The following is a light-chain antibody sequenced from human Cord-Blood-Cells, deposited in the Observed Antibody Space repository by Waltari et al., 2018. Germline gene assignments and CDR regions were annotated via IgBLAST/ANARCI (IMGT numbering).Light chain of an antibody. V-gene: IGKV1-8*01. J-gene: IGKJ3*01. Sequence: AMRMTQSPSSLFASTGDRYTITCRASQGISSYLAWYQQKPGKAPKLLIYAASTLQSGVPSRFSGSGSGTDFTLTISCLQSEDFATYYCQQYYSYPFTFGPGTKVDIK. CDR3: QQYYSYPFT. CDR1: QGISSY. CDR2: AAS.